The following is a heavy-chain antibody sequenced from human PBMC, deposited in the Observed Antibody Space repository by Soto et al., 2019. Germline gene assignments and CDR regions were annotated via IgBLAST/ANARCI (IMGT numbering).Heavy chain of an antibody. CDR1: GFTFSNYW. V-gene: IGHV3-7*01. CDR3: ARAVGAAAAV. D-gene: IGHD6-13*01. CDR2: IKQDGSEK. Sequence: EVQLVGSGGGLVQPGGSLRLSCAASGFTFSNYWMSWVRQAPGKGLEWVANIKQDGSEKHYVDSVKGRFTISRDNTKNSLFLQMNSLRVEDTAVYYCARAVGAAAAVWGQGTLVTVSS. J-gene: IGHJ4*02.